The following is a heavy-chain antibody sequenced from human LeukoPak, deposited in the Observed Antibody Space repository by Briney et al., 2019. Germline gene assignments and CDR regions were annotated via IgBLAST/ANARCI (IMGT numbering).Heavy chain of an antibody. CDR3: ARGWDIVARTAHWYFDL. Sequence: SETLSLTCTVSGGSISSYYWSWIRQPPGKGLEWIGYIYYSGSTNYNPSLKSRVTISVDTSKNQFSLKLSSVTAADTAVYYCARGWDIVARTAHWYFDLWGRGTLVTVSS. CDR1: GGSISSYY. CDR2: IYYSGST. V-gene: IGHV4-59*01. D-gene: IGHD5-12*01. J-gene: IGHJ2*01.